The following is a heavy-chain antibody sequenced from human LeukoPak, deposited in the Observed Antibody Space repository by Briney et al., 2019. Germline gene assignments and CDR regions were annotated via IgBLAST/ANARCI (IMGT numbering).Heavy chain of an antibody. J-gene: IGHJ3*02. D-gene: IGHD6-6*01. CDR3: ARDREVGVSSSNAFDI. Sequence: QPGGSLRLSCAASGFTFSSYAMHWVRQAPGKGLEWVAVISYDGSNKYYADSVKGRFTISRDNSKNTLYLQMNSLRAEDTAVYYCARDREVGVSSSNAFDIWGQGTMVTVSS. CDR1: GFTFSSYA. CDR2: ISYDGSNK. V-gene: IGHV3-30-3*01.